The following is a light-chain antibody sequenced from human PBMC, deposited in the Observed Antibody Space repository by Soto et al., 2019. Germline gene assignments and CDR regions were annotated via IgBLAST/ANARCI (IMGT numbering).Light chain of an antibody. CDR2: MVS. V-gene: IGLV2-14*01. CDR3: PSPTPGSIDV. J-gene: IGLJ1*01. Sequence: QSVLTQPASVSGSPGQSITISCTGTSSDVGNYNYVSWYQQYPGRVPKLLIYMVSNRASGVSNRFSGSKSGNTASLTISGLQAEDEADYLCPSPTPGSIDVFGNGKKVTVL. CDR1: SSDVGNYNY.